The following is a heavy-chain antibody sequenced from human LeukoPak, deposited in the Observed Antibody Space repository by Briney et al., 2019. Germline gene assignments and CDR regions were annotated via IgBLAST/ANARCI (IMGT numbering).Heavy chain of an antibody. V-gene: IGHV3-30*18. CDR2: ISYDGSNK. D-gene: IGHD6-19*01. Sequence: GGSLRLSCAASGVTFISYGMHWVRQAPGKGLEWVAVISYDGSNKYYADSVKGRFTISRDNSKNTLYLQMNSLRAEDTAVYYCAKVRGAVAGTSGFDYWGQGTLVTVSS. CDR1: GVTFISYG. CDR3: AKVRGAVAGTSGFDY. J-gene: IGHJ4*02.